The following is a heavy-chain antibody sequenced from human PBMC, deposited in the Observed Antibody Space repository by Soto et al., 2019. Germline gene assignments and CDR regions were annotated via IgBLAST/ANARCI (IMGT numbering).Heavy chain of an antibody. CDR2: IRGSGGST. V-gene: IGHV3-23*01. Sequence: GGSLRLSCAASGFTFSSYAMSWVRQAPGKGLEWVSAIRGSGGSTYYADSVKGRFTISRDNSKNTLYLQMNSLRAEDTAVYYCAKDITMIVVVITTDAFDIWGQGTMVTVSS. J-gene: IGHJ3*02. D-gene: IGHD3-22*01. CDR1: GFTFSSYA. CDR3: AKDITMIVVVITTDAFDI.